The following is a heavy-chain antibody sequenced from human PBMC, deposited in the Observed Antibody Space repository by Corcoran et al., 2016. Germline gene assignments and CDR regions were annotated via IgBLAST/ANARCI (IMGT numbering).Heavy chain of an antibody. V-gene: IGHV4-34*01. Sequence: QVQLQQWGAGLLKPSETLSLTCAVYGGSFSGYYWSWIRQPPGKGLEWIGEINHSGSTNYNPSLKSRVTISVDTSKSQFSLKLNSVTAADTAVYYGARGLQLWLPGGDYWGQGTLVTVSS. J-gene: IGHJ4*02. CDR1: GGSFSGYY. CDR2: INHSGST. CDR3: ARGLQLWLPGGDY. D-gene: IGHD5-18*01.